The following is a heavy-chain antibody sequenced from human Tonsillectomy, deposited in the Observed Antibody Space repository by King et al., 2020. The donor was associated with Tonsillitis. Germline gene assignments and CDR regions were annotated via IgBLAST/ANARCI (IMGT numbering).Heavy chain of an antibody. V-gene: IGHV4-4*02. Sequence: QLQESGPGLVKPSGTLSLTCTVSGGSISSSNLWSWVRQHPGKGLEWIVEIYHIESTNYNPSLKSRVTISVDKTKNKFSLKLSSMTAADTAAYYYAKTAVIFGVVIDNWFDPWRQGTLVTVSS. J-gene: IGHJ5*02. D-gene: IGHD3-3*01. CDR2: IYHIEST. CDR1: GGSISSSNL. CDR3: AKTAVIFGVVIDNWFDP.